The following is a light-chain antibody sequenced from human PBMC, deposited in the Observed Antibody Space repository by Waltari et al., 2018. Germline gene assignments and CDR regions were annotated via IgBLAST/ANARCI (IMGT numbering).Light chain of an antibody. V-gene: IGKV4-1*01. Sequence: DIVMTQSPDSLPVSLGERATINCKSTQRVLYSSNNKNYLTWYQQKPGQPPKLLIYWASTRESGVPDRFSGSGSGTDFTLTISSLQAEDVAVYYCQQYYTNSYTFGQGTKLEIK. CDR1: QRVLYSSNNKNY. J-gene: IGKJ2*01. CDR3: QQYYTNSYT. CDR2: WAS.